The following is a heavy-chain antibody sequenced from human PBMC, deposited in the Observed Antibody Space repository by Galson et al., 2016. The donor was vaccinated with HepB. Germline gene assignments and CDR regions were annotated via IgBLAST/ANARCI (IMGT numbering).Heavy chain of an antibody. CDR1: GFVFSSYG. V-gene: IGHV3-33*01. J-gene: IGHJ3*02. CDR2: IWHDGSNQ. CDR3: ARSGSYSYAFDI. D-gene: IGHD3-10*01. Sequence: SLRLSCAASGFVFSSYGIHWVCQAPGKGLEWVALIWHDGSNQYYADSVKGRFTISRDNSKNTLYLQMNSLRAEDTAVYYCARSGSYSYAFDIWGQGTMVTASS.